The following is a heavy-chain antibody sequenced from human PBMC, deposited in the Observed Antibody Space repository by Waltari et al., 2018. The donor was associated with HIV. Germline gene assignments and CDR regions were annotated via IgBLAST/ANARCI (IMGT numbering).Heavy chain of an antibody. V-gene: IGHV3-15*01. CDR1: GFTFSNAW. J-gene: IGHJ4*02. CDR2: MKSKTDGGTT. Sequence: EVQLVESGGGLVKPGGSLRLSCAASGFTFSNAWMSWVRQAPGKGLEWVGRMKSKTDGGTTDYAAPVKGRFTISRDDSKNTLYLQMNSLKTEDTAVYYCTTAPYYMVRTYWGQGTLVTVSS. CDR3: TTAPYYMVRTY. D-gene: IGHD3-10*01.